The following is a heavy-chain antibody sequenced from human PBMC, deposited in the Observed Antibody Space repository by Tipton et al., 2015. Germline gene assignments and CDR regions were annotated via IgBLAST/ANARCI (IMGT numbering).Heavy chain of an antibody. D-gene: IGHD3-22*01. Sequence: TLSLTCTVSGASISSSTYYWDWIRQPPGKGLEWIGNIYYSGSTNYNPSLKSRVTISVDTSKNQFSLKLSSVTAADTAVYYCAREVWYNDSTGYDYWGQGTLVTVSS. J-gene: IGHJ4*02. V-gene: IGHV4-39*02. CDR3: AREVWYNDSTGYDY. CDR1: GASISSSTYY. CDR2: IYYSGST.